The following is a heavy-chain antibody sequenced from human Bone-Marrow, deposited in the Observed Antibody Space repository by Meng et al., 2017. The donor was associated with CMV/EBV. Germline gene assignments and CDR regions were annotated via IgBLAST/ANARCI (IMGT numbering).Heavy chain of an antibody. D-gene: IGHD1-7*01. V-gene: IGHV3-7*01. Sequence: GESLKISCAASGFTFINYWMSWVRQAPGKGLEWVANINQDGSEKYYVGSVKGRFTISRDNAKNSLCLQMNSLRADDTAVYYCARGPLYNWNYDAFDIWGQGTMVTVSS. CDR3: ARGPLYNWNYDAFDI. J-gene: IGHJ3*02. CDR1: GFTFINYW. CDR2: INQDGSEK.